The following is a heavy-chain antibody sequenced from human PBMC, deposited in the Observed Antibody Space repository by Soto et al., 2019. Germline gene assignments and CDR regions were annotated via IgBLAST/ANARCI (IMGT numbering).Heavy chain of an antibody. CDR2: ISASSRTL. V-gene: IGHV3-48*01. J-gene: IGHJ6*02. D-gene: IGHD3-22*01. CDR1: GFTFSSYS. Sequence: GGSLRLSCGASGFTFSSYSMNWVRQAPGKGLECISHISASSRTLFYADSVRGRFTISRDNAKNSLYLQMNSLRAEDTAVYYCARSYYDSSASDASYGMDVWGQGTTVTSP. CDR3: ARSYYDSSASDASYGMDV.